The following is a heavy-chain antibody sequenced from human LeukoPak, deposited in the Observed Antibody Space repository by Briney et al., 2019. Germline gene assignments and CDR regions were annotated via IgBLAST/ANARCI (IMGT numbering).Heavy chain of an antibody. V-gene: IGHV4-38-2*02. Sequence: SETLSLTCTVSGYSISSGYYWGWIRQPPGKGLEWIGSIYHSGSTYYNPSLKSRVTISVDTSKNQFSLKLSSVTAADTAVYYCARAGLDYYDSSGYYFVFDYWGQGTLVTVSS. J-gene: IGHJ4*02. CDR2: IYHSGST. CDR1: GYSISSGYY. CDR3: ARAGLDYYDSSGYYFVFDY. D-gene: IGHD3-22*01.